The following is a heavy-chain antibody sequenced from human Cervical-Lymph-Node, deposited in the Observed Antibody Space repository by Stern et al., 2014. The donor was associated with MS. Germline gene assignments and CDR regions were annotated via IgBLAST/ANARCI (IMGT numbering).Heavy chain of an antibody. CDR3: TRNSFSDY. V-gene: IGHV3-72*01. CDR1: GFTLSDYY. CDR2: SRNKTKSYTT. J-gene: IGHJ4*02. Sequence: VHLVESGGGLVQPGGSLRLSCAASGFTLSDYYMDWVRQAPGKGLEWVGRSRNKTKSYTTDYAASVKGRFTISRDDSKKSVYLQMNGLKTEDTAVYYCTRNSFSDYWGPGTVVTVSS.